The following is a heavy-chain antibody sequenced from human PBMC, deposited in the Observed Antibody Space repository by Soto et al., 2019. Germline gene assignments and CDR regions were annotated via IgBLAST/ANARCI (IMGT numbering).Heavy chain of an antibody. Sequence: QVQLVESGGGVVQPGRSLRLSCAASGFTFSSYGMHWVRQAPGKGLEWVAVIWYDGSNKYYADSVKGRFTISRDNSKNTLYLQMNSLRAEDTAVYYCARVLGAHRGPFDYWGQGTLVTVSS. V-gene: IGHV3-33*01. CDR1: GFTFSSYG. D-gene: IGHD1-26*01. CDR2: IWYDGSNK. CDR3: ARVLGAHRGPFDY. J-gene: IGHJ4*02.